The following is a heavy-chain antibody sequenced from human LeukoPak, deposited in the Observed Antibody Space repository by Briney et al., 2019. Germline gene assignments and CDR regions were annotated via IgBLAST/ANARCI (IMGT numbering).Heavy chain of an antibody. V-gene: IGHV3-11*06. CDR2: ISSSSNYT. D-gene: IGHD2-15*01. CDR3: ARDRYCSGGTCYSAAWFDP. Sequence: GGSLRLSCAASGFTFGDYYMSWIRQAPGKGLECISYISSSSNYTNYADSVKGRFTISRDNAKNSLYLQMNSLRAEDTAVYYCARDRYCSGGTCYSAAWFDPWGQGTLVTVSS. J-gene: IGHJ5*02. CDR1: GFTFGDYY.